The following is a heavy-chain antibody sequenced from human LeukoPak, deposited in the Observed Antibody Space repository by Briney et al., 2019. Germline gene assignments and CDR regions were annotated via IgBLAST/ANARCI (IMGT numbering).Heavy chain of an antibody. CDR1: GGSISRYY. CDR3: GGGGTYSQFDY. CDR2: IYDSGST. Sequence: PSETLSLTCTVSGGSISRYYWSWIRQPPGKGLEWIGYIYDSGSTNYNPSLKSRVTISGDTSNNQFSLKLNSVTAADTAVYYCGGGGTYSQFDYWGQGTLVTVSS. D-gene: IGHD1-26*01. J-gene: IGHJ4*02. V-gene: IGHV4-59*01.